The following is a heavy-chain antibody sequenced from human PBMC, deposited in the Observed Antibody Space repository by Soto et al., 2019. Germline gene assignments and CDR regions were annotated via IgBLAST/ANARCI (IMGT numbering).Heavy chain of an antibody. V-gene: IGHV5-51*01. CDR3: ARRSIPGRTPYYYYGMDV. CDR1: GYSFTSYW. D-gene: IGHD1-26*01. J-gene: IGHJ6*02. Sequence: PGESLKISCKGSGYSFTSYWIGWVRQMPGKGLEWMGIIYPGDSDTRYSPSFQGQVTISADKSISTAYLQWSSLKASDTAMYYCARRSIPGRTPYYYYGMDVWGQGTTVTVSS. CDR2: IYPGDSDT.